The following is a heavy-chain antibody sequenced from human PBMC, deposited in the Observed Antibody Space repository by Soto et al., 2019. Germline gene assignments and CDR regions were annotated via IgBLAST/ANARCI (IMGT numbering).Heavy chain of an antibody. CDR2: ISGSGGST. Sequence: GGSLRLSCAASGFTFSSYAMSWVRQAPGRGLEWVSAISGSGGSTYYADSVKGRFTISRDNSKNTLYLQMNSLRAEDTAVYYCAKDPITIFGVVQYYFDYWGQGTLVTVSS. V-gene: IGHV3-23*01. CDR1: GFTFSSYA. J-gene: IGHJ4*02. CDR3: AKDPITIFGVVQYYFDY. D-gene: IGHD3-3*01.